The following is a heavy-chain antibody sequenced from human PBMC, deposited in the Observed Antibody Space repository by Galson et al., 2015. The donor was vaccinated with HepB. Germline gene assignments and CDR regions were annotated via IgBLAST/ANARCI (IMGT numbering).Heavy chain of an antibody. CDR2: IYYSGST. J-gene: IGHJ5*02. V-gene: IGHV4-59*01. CDR3: ARQAAAYLHTNWFDP. D-gene: IGHD6-13*01. CDR1: SSYY. Sequence: SSYYWSWIRQPPGKGLEWIGYIYYSGSTNYNPSLKSRVTISVDTSKNQFSLKLSSVTAADTAVYYCARQAAAYLHTNWFDPWGQGTLVTVSS.